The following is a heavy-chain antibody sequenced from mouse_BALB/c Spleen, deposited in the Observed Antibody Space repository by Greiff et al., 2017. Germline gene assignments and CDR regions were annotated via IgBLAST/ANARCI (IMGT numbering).Heavy chain of an antibody. CDR3: ASGYYRYDGGYFDY. J-gene: IGHJ2*01. CDR1: GFTFSSYT. CDR2: ISDGGSYT. D-gene: IGHD2-14*01. V-gene: IGHV5-4*02. Sequence: DVMLVESGGGLVKPGGSLKLSCAASGFTFSSYTMYWVRQTPEKRLEWVATISDGGSYTYYPDSVKGRFTISRDNAKNNLYLQMSSLKSEDTAMYYCASGYYRYDGGYFDYWGQGTTLTVSS.